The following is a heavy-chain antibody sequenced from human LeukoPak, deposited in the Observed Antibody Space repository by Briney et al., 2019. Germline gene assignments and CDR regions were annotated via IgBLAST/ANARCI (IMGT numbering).Heavy chain of an antibody. CDR2: IIPIFGTA. J-gene: IGHJ4*02. Sequence: ASVKVSCKASGGTFSSYAISWVRQAPGQGLEWMGGIIPIFGTANYAQKFQGRVTITADESTSTAYMELSSLRSEDTAVYYCASRVEMATTGPDFDYWGQGTLVTVFS. CDR1: GGTFSSYA. D-gene: IGHD5-24*01. V-gene: IGHV1-69*13. CDR3: ASRVEMATTGPDFDY.